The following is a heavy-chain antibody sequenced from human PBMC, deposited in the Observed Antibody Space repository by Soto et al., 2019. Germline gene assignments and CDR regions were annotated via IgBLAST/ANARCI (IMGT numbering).Heavy chain of an antibody. D-gene: IGHD2-21*01. V-gene: IGHV4-59*01. Sequence: SETLSLTCTVSGGSISSYWWSWIRQPPGRGLEWIGYIYYSGSTSYNPSLKSRVTISLDTSKSQFSLKLSSVTAADTAVYYCGRVFRPYNWFDPWGQGTLVTVSS. CDR1: GGSISSYW. CDR2: IYYSGST. J-gene: IGHJ5*02. CDR3: GRVFRPYNWFDP.